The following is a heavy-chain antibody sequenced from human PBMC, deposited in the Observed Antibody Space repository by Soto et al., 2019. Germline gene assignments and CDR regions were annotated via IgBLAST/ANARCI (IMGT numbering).Heavy chain of an antibody. CDR2: INPASQLR. CDR3: ARMKLARLDH. J-gene: IGHJ4*02. CDR1: GVSFNSYG. V-gene: IGHV1-69*09. Sequence: QVQLLQSGTEVKRPGSSVKVSCRASGVSFNSYGFAWVRQAPGRGLEWVGKINPASQLRNYEQSLQGRVTITSDTSTRTAYMDLSGLTSEDTAVYYCARMKLARLDHWGQGTLVTVSS.